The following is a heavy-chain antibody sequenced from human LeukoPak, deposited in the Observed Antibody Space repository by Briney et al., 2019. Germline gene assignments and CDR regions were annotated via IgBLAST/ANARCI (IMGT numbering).Heavy chain of an antibody. D-gene: IGHD6-13*01. CDR3: ARGLYSSSWYVDY. Sequence: ASVKVSCKASGYTFTGYYMHWVRQAPGQGLEWMGRIDPNGGGTSYAQNFQGRVTMTRDTSISTAYMELSSLRSDDTAVYYCARGLYSSSWYVDYWGQGTLVTVSS. J-gene: IGHJ4*02. V-gene: IGHV1-2*06. CDR2: IDPNGGGT. CDR1: GYTFTGYY.